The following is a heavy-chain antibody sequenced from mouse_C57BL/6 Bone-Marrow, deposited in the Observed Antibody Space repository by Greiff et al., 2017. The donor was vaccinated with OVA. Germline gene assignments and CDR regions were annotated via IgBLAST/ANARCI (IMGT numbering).Heavy chain of an antibody. CDR1: GYTFTDYY. D-gene: IGHD2-2*01. V-gene: IGHV1-76*01. J-gene: IGHJ2*01. Sequence: VQRVESGAELVRPGASVKLSCKASGYTFTDYYINWVKQRPGQGLEWIARIYPGSGNTYYNEKFKGKATLTAEKSSSTAYMQLSSLASEDSAVYFCARYCGYDGVDYWGQGTTLTVSS. CDR3: ARYCGYDGVDY. CDR2: IYPGSGNT.